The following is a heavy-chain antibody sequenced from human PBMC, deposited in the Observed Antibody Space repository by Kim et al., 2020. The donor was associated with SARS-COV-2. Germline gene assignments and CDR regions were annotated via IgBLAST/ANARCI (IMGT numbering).Heavy chain of an antibody. CDR3: ARATRRWYYFDY. CDR1: GFTFSDSY. CDR2: ISDSGSTI. J-gene: IGHJ4*02. Sequence: GGSLRLSCAASGFTFSDSYMSWIRQAPGKGLEWISYISDSGSTIYYADSVKGRFTISRDSAKNSLYLQMNSLRAEDTAVYFCARATRRWYYFDYWGQGTLVTVSS. V-gene: IGHV3-11*01.